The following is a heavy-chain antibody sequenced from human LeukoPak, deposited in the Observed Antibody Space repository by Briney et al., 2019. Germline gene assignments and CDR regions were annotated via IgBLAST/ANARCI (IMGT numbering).Heavy chain of an antibody. V-gene: IGHV5-51*01. CDR1: GYSFTSYW. CDR2: IYPGDSDT. CDR3: ARHRSYYDFWSGYHYDAFDT. J-gene: IGHJ3*02. Sequence: GESLKISCKGSGYSFTSYWIGWVRQMPGKGLEWMGIIYPGDSDTRYSPSFQGQVTISADKSISTAYLQWSSLKASDTAMYYCARHRSYYDFWSGYHYDAFDTWGQGTMVTVSS. D-gene: IGHD3-3*01.